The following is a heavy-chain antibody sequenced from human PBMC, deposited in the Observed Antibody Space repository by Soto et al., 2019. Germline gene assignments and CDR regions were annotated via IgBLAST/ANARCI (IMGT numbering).Heavy chain of an antibody. V-gene: IGHV3-30*18. CDR2: VSYDGSND. CDR1: EVTFSSYG. Sequence: LRHWSPAAEVTFSSYGMGWILQAPRTGLKSVALVSYDGSNDYYADSVKGRFTISRDNSKNTLSLQMHSLRAEDTALYYCAKDVRGLYSSAYYYVASAAALDIRGQRTIVPVSS. J-gene: IGHJ3*02. D-gene: IGHD3-22*01. CDR3: AKDVRGLYSSAYYYVASAAALDI.